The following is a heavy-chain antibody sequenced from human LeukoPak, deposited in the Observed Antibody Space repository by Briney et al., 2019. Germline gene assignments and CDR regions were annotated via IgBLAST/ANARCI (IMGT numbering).Heavy chain of an antibody. CDR2: ISYDGSNK. D-gene: IGHD4-17*01. CDR3: ARDSSLDYGDYGPFDY. Sequence: GGSLRLSCAASGFTFSSYAMHWVRQAPGKGLEGVAVISYDGSNKYYADSVKGRFTISRDNCKNTLYLQMNSLRAEDTAVYYCARDSSLDYGDYGPFDYWGQGTLVTVSS. J-gene: IGHJ4*02. CDR1: GFTFSSYA. V-gene: IGHV3-30-3*01.